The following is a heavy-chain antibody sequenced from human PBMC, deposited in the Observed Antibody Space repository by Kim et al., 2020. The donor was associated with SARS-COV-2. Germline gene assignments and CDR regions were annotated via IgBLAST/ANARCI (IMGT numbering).Heavy chain of an antibody. D-gene: IGHD5-18*01. V-gene: IGHV3-48*03. CDR1: GFTFSSYS. CDR2: ISSSSSTI. Sequence: GGSLRLSCAASGFTFSSYSMNWVRQAPGRGLEWVSYISSSSSTIFYTDSVKGRFTISRDDAKNSLSLQMNSLRAEDTAVYYCARDAGSSHGPLDYWGLGALVTVS. J-gene: IGHJ4*02. CDR3: ARDAGSSHGPLDY.